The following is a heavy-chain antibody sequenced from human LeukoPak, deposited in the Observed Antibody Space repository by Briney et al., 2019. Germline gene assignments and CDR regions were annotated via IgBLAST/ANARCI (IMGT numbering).Heavy chain of an antibody. Sequence: RASVKVSCKASGGTFSSYAISWVRQAPGQGLEWMGRIIPIFGTANYAQKFQGRVTITRNTSISTAYMELSSLRSEDTAVYYCARGRKGKIAARYYYYYMDVWGKGTTVTVSS. CDR1: GGTFSSYA. CDR3: ARGRKGKIAARYYYYYMDV. CDR2: IIPIFGTA. D-gene: IGHD6-6*01. V-gene: IGHV1-69*05. J-gene: IGHJ6*03.